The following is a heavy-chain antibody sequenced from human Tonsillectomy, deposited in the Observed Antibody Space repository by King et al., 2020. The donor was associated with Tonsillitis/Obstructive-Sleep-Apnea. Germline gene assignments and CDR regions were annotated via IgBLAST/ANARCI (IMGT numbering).Heavy chain of an antibody. J-gene: IGHJ2*01. CDR2: IKSKTDGGTK. CDR1: GFTFSNAW. V-gene: IGHV3-15*01. CDR3: TTVDPGITMAQGVIWYFDL. D-gene: IGHD3-10*01. Sequence: VQLVESGGGLVKPGGSLRLSCAASGFTFSNAWMSWVRQAPGKGLEWVGRIKSKTDGGTKDYAAPVKGRFTISRDDSKNTLYRQMNSLKTEDTAVYYCTTVDPGITMAQGVIWYFDLWGRGTLVTVSS.